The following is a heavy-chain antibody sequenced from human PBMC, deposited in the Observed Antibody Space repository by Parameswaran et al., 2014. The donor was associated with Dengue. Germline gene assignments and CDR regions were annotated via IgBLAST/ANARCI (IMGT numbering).Heavy chain of an antibody. V-gene: IGHV4-4*07. CDR3: ARDIGSYYDILTGYYGGGDAFDI. CDR1: GGSISSYY. Sequence: ASETLSLTCTVSGGSISSYYWSWIRQPAGKGLEWIGRIYTSGSTNYNPSLKSRVTMSVDTSKNQFSLKLSSVTAADTAVYYCARDIGSYYDILTGYYGGGDAFDIWGQGTMVTVSS. J-gene: IGHJ3*02. CDR2: IYTSGST. D-gene: IGHD3-9*01.